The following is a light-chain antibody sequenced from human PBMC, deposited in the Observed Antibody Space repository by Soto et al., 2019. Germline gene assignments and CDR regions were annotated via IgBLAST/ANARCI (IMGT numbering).Light chain of an antibody. Sequence: QSALTQPASVSGSPGQSISISGTGTSSDVGPYNYVSWYQQHPGKAPKLMIFEVSNRPSGVSNRFSGSKSGYTASLTISGLQPEDEAEYYCSSYTSDSTFLIFGGGTKVTVL. J-gene: IGLJ2*01. CDR1: SSDVGPYNY. V-gene: IGLV2-14*01. CDR3: SSYTSDSTFLI. CDR2: EVS.